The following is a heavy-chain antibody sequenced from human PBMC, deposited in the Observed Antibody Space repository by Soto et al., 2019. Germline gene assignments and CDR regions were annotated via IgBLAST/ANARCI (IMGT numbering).Heavy chain of an antibody. Sequence: QVQLVQSGAEVKKPGASVKVSCKASGYTFTSYGISWVRQAPGQGLEWMGWISAYNGNTNYAQKLQGRVTMTTDTSTSTAYMELRSLRSDDTAAHYCAREEIGAAGSDPEYFQHWGQGTLVTVSS. CDR3: AREEIGAAGSDPEYFQH. CDR1: GYTFTSYG. J-gene: IGHJ1*01. V-gene: IGHV1-18*01. D-gene: IGHD6-13*01. CDR2: ISAYNGNT.